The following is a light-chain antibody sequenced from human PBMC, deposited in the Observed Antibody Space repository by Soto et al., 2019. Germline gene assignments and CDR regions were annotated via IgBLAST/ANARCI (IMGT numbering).Light chain of an antibody. CDR3: QQCYTTPPT. V-gene: IGKV1-39*01. CDR1: QTSSNY. J-gene: IGKJ4*02. Sequence: DIHLTQSPTSLSASVGDRVTITCRSSQTSSNYLNWYQQKPGKAPKLLIYAASSLQGGVPSRFSGSGSGTDFTLTITSLQPEDFATYYCQQCYTTPPTFGGGTKVDIK. CDR2: AAS.